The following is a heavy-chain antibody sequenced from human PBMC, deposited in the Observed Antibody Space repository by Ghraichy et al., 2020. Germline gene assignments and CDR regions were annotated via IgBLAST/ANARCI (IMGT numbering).Heavy chain of an antibody. D-gene: IGHD3-10*01. V-gene: IGHV1-18*01. CDR2: ISAYNGNT. Sequence: ASVKVSCKASGYTFTSYGISWVRQAPGQGLEWMGWISAYNGNTNYAQKLQGRVTMTTDTSTSTAYMELRSLRSDDTAVYYCARGPAEGWFGELLFIDYWGQGTLVTVSS. CDR1: GYTFTSYG. J-gene: IGHJ4*02. CDR3: ARGPAEGWFGELLFIDY.